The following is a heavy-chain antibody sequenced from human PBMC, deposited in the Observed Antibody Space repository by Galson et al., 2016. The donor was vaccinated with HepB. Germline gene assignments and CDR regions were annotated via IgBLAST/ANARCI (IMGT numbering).Heavy chain of an antibody. J-gene: IGHJ5*02. V-gene: IGHV4-59*01. Sequence: KGLEWVGYIDYSGGTNHNPSLESRVTISVDTSKNQVSLKLTSVTAADTAVYYCAKDSTRFDPWGQGTLVTVSS. CDR2: IDYSGGT. CDR3: AKDSTRFDP.